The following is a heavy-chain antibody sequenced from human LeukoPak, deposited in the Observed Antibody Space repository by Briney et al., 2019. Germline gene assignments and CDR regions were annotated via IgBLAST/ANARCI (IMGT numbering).Heavy chain of an antibody. V-gene: IGHV3-30*02. CDR1: GFTFSSYG. J-gene: IGHJ4*02. CDR2: IWYDGSNK. Sequence: GGSLRLPCVASGFTFSSYGMHWVRQAPGKGLEWVAFIWYDGSNKYYADSVKGRFTISRDNSKNTLSLQMSSLRPDDTAVYYCAKAYSYGYDYWGQGTLVTVSS. D-gene: IGHD5-18*01. CDR3: AKAYSYGYDY.